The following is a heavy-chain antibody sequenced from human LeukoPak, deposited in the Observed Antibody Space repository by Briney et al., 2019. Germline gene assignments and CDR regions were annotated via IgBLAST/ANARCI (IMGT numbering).Heavy chain of an antibody. CDR2: ISGSSNYI. V-gene: IGHV3-21*01. J-gene: IGHJ4*02. CDR3: ARSDSSWFPFEY. Sequence: GGSLRLSCAASGFTFSSYSMHWVRQAPGKGLEWVSSISGSSNYIYYADSVKGRFTISRDNARNSLYLQMNSLRGEDSAVYYCARSDSSWFPFEYWGQGTLVTVSS. CDR1: GFTFSSYS. D-gene: IGHD6-13*01.